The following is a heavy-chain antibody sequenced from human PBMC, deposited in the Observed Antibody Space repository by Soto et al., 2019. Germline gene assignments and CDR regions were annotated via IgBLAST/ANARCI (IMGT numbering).Heavy chain of an antibody. Sequence: SLRLSCVASGFTFTDFYMNWVRQAPGKGLEWVANIRPDGSETNYVESVKGRFTTSRDNAKNSLFLQMNSLRADDTAVYYCAGWGGHDYNYWGQGILVTVS. CDR1: GFTFTDFY. J-gene: IGHJ4*02. CDR2: IRPDGSET. V-gene: IGHV3-7*03. D-gene: IGHD4-4*01. CDR3: AGWGGHDYNY.